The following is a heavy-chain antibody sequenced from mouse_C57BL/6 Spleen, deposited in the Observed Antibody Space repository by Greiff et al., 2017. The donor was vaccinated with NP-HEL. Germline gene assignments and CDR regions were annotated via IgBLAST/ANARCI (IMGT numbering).Heavy chain of an antibody. CDR1: GYSITSGYY. J-gene: IGHJ4*01. Sequence: ESGPGLVKPSQSLSLTCSVTGYSITSGYYWNWIRQFPGNKLEWMGYISYDGSNNYNPSLKNRISITRDTSKNQFFLKLNSVTTEDTATYDCARVNYYYGSSYYYAMDYWGQGTSVTVSS. CDR3: ARVNYYYGSSYYYAMDY. V-gene: IGHV3-6*01. D-gene: IGHD1-1*01. CDR2: ISYDGSN.